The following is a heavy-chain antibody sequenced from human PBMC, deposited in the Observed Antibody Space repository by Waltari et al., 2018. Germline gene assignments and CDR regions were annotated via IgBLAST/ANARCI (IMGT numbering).Heavy chain of an antibody. CDR3: ATAALDAFDI. J-gene: IGHJ3*02. V-gene: IGHV1-24*01. CDR2: FDPEDGET. Sequence: QVQLVQSGAEVKKPGSSVKVSCKASGGTFSSYAISWVRQAPGQGLEWMGGFDPEDGETIYEQKCQGRVTMTEDTSTDTAYMELSSLRSEDTAVYYCATAALDAFDIWGQGTMVTVSS. D-gene: IGHD6-6*01. CDR1: GGTFSSYA.